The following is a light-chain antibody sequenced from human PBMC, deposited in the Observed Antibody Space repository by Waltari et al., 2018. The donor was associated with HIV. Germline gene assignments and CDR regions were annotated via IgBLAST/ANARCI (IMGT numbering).Light chain of an antibody. CDR1: CSSTGSNY. CDR2: RNN. CDR3: AAWVDSRSVV. J-gene: IGLJ2*01. Sequence: QSVLTHPPPASRTPGPRASISCSGSCSSTGSNYSSWYQQFPGTAHKLLIYRNNQRPSGVPDRFSGAKSGTSASRAISGLRSEDEAGYYCAAWVDSRSVVFGGGTKLTVL. V-gene: IGLV1-47*01.